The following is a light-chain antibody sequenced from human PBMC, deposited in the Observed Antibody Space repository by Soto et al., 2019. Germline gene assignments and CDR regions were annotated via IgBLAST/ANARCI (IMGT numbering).Light chain of an antibody. Sequence: EIVLTQSPGTLSLSPGERATLSCRSSQSVSSSYLAWYQQKPGQAPRLLIYGASSRATGIPDRFSGSGSGTDFTLTISRLEPEDFAVYYCQQYGSSPRITFGQGTRLEI. CDR3: QQYGSSPRIT. J-gene: IGKJ5*01. V-gene: IGKV3-20*01. CDR1: QSVSSSY. CDR2: GAS.